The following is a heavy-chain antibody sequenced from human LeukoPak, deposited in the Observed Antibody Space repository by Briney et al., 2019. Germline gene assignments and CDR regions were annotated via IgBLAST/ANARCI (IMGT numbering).Heavy chain of an antibody. CDR1: GFMFSRFG. CDR3: GRDPNGDYVGAFEF. D-gene: IGHD3-16*01. V-gene: IGHV3-23*01. J-gene: IGHJ3*01. CDR2: IHGNGDTT. Sequence: QPGGSVRLSCVGSGFMFSRFGLIWVRQAPGKGLEWVSGIHGNGDTTYYGDSVKGRFTISRDNSKSTLYLQMNSLRVEDTAEYFCGRDPNGDYVGAFEFWGQGTKVAVSS.